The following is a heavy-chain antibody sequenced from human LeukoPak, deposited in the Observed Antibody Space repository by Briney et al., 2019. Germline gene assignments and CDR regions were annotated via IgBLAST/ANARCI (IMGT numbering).Heavy chain of an antibody. J-gene: IGHJ5*02. CDR2: ISPYNGYT. Sequence: GASVKVSCKASGYTFTNYGIGWVRQAPGQGLEWVGWISPYNGYTKYAQRLQGRVTMTTDTSTTTACLELRSLRPDDTALYYCARDLSGVPAATQGYFDPWGQGTLVTVSS. CDR1: GYTFTNYG. CDR3: ARDLSGVPAATQGYFDP. D-gene: IGHD2-2*01. V-gene: IGHV1-18*01.